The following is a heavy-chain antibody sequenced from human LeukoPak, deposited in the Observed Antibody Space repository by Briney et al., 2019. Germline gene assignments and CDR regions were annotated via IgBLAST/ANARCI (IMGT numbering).Heavy chain of an antibody. CDR3: AKAHYGSGSYYNDESDY. D-gene: IGHD3-10*01. V-gene: IGHV3-23*01. Sequence: GGSLRLSCAASGFTFSSYAMSWVRQAPGKGLEWVSAISGSGGSTYYADSVKGRFTISRDNSKNTLYLQMNSLRAEDTAVYYCAKAHYGSGSYYNDESDYWGQGTLVTVSS. CDR2: ISGSGGST. CDR1: GFTFSSYA. J-gene: IGHJ4*02.